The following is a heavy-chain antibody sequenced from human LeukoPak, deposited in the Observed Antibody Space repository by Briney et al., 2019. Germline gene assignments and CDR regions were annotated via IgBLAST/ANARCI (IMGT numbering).Heavy chain of an antibody. CDR2: IYTSGST. CDR3: AKYGYCSSPSCYEGWFDP. Sequence: SETLSLTCTASGDSISGSIYYWGYIRQPPGKGLEWIGRIYTSGSTNYNPSLKSRVTMSVDTSKNQLSLRLSSVTAADTALYYCAKYGYCSSPSCYEGWFDPWGQGTLVTVSS. V-gene: IGHV4-39*07. J-gene: IGHJ5*02. D-gene: IGHD2-2*01. CDR1: GDSISGSIYY.